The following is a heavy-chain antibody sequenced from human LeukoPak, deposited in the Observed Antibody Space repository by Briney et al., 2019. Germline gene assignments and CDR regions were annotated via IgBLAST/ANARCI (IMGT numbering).Heavy chain of an antibody. V-gene: IGHV3-11*01. D-gene: IGHD1-1*01. CDR2: MSSSGSMK. J-gene: IGHJ3*01. Sequence: GGSLGLSCAASGFTFSDYYMSWIRQAPGKGLEWISYMSSSGSMKYYADSVKGRFTISRDNAKKSLYLQMNSLRAEDTAVYYCARPSLGTSWYNDFDLWGQGTMVTVSS. CDR3: ARPSLGTSWYNDFDL. CDR1: GFTFSDYY.